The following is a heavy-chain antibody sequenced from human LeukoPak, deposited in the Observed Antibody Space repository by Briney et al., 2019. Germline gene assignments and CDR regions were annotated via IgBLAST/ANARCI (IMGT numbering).Heavy chain of an antibody. Sequence: SETLSLTCTVSGGYISSYYWSWIRQPAGKGLEWIGRIYSSGSTNYNPSLKSRVTMSVDTSKNQFSLKLSAVTAADTAVYYCASGPMVRGVIGVGYYYYYMDVWGKGTTVTVSS. CDR3: ASGPMVRGVIGVGYYYYYMDV. CDR2: IYSSGST. V-gene: IGHV4-4*07. J-gene: IGHJ6*03. D-gene: IGHD3-10*01. CDR1: GGYISSYY.